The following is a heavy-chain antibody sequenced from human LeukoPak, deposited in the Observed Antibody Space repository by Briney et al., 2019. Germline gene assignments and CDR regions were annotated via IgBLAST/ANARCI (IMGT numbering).Heavy chain of an antibody. CDR2: IYHSGST. CDR3: ARRYYDSSGYGD. V-gene: IGHV4-59*01. J-gene: IGHJ4*02. CDR1: GGSISSDY. D-gene: IGHD3-22*01. Sequence: PSETLSLTCTVSGGSISSDYWSWIRQPPGKGLEWTGYIYHSGSTNYNPSLKSRVTISIDTSKNQFSLRLSSVTAADTAVYYCARRYYDSSGYGDWGQGTLVTVSS.